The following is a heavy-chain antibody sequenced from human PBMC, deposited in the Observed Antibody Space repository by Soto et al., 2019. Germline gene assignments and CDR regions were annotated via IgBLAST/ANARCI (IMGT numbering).Heavy chain of an antibody. CDR1: GFTFSSYA. V-gene: IGHV3-23*01. CDR3: AKDRDGYDQTDYFDY. D-gene: IGHD5-12*01. J-gene: IGHJ4*02. Sequence: EVQLLESGGGLVQPGGSLRLSCAASGFTFSSYAMSWVRQAPGKGLEWVSAISGSGGSTYYADSVKGRFTISRANSKNTLYLQMNSLRAEDTAVYYCAKDRDGYDQTDYFDYWGQGTLVTVSS. CDR2: ISGSGGST.